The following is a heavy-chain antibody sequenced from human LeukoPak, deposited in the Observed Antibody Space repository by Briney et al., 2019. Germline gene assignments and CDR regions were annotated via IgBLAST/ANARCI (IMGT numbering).Heavy chain of an antibody. V-gene: IGHV4-39*05. D-gene: IGHD3-10*01. Sequence: SETPSLTCTVSGGSISSSSYYWGWIRQPPGKGLEWIGSIYYSGSTYYNPSLKSRVTISVDTSKNQFSLKLSSVTAADTAVYYCAGIPIWFGELLGASWFDPWGQGTLVTVSS. J-gene: IGHJ5*02. CDR3: AGIPIWFGELLGASWFDP. CDR1: GGSISSSSYY. CDR2: IYYSGST.